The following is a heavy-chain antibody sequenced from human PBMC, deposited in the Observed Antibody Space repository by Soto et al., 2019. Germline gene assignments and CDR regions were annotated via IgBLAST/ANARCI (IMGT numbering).Heavy chain of an antibody. Sequence: QVQLVQSGAEVKKPGSSVKVSCKASGGTFSSYAISWVRQAPGQGLAWMGGIIPLFGTANYAQKFQGRVTMTAVESTSTDYMELSSLRSEDTAVYYCARVLRGYSYYYGMDVWCQGTTVTASS. D-gene: IGHD3-16*01. CDR2: IIPLFGTA. V-gene: IGHV1-69*01. J-gene: IGHJ6*02. CDR3: ARVLRGYSYYYGMDV. CDR1: GGTFSSYA.